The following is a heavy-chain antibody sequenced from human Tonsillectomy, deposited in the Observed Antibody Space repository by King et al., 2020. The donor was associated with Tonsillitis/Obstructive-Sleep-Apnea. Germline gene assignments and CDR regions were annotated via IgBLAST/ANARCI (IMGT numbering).Heavy chain of an antibody. CDR2: IIPIFGTA. CDR1: GGTFSSYA. V-gene: IGHV1-69*01. J-gene: IGHJ6*03. CDR3: ASSLGYCSSTSCNWDYYYMDV. Sequence: QLVQSGAEVKKPGSSVKVSCKASGGTFSSYAISWVRQAPGQGLEWMGGIIPIFGTANYAQKFQGRVTITADESTSTAYMELSSLRSEETAVYYCASSLGYCSSTSCNWDYYYMDVWGKGTTVTVSS. D-gene: IGHD2-2*01.